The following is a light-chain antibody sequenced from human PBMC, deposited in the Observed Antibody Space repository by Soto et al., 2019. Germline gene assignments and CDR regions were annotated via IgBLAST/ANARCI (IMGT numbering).Light chain of an antibody. J-gene: IGKJ1*01. Sequence: EIVMTQSPATLSVSPGARATLSCRASQSVSSNLAWYQQKPGQAPRLLIYGASTRATGIPDRFSGSGSGTEFTLTISSLQSEDFAVYYCQQYNNWPPWTCGQGTKVEIK. CDR1: QSVSSN. CDR3: QQYNNWPPWT. V-gene: IGKV3-15*01. CDR2: GAS.